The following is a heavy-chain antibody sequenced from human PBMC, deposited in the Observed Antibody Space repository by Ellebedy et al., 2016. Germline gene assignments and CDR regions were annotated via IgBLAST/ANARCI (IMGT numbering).Heavy chain of an antibody. Sequence: GGSLRLSXAASGLTFSTYWMNWLRQAPGKGLEWVSSISSSSSYIYYADSVKGRFTISRDNAKNSLYLQMNSLRAEDTAVYYCARGPRELFLPFDYWGQGTLVTVSS. J-gene: IGHJ4*02. D-gene: IGHD3-10*01. CDR3: ARGPRELFLPFDY. V-gene: IGHV3-21*01. CDR2: ISSSSSYI. CDR1: GLTFSTYW.